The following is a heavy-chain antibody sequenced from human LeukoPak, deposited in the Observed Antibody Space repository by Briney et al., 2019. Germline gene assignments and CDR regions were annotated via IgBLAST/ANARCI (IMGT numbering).Heavy chain of an antibody. V-gene: IGHV3-23*01. CDR3: ANPRDYYGSGSYPPYYYMDV. CDR1: GFTFSSYL. CDR2: ISGSGGST. D-gene: IGHD3-10*01. Sequence: PGGSLRLSCAASGFTFSSYLMAWVRQAPGKGLEWVSAISGSGGSTYYADSVEGRFTISRDNSKNTLYLQMNSLRAEDTAIYYCANPRDYYGSGSYPPYYYMDVWGKGTTVTVSS. J-gene: IGHJ6*03.